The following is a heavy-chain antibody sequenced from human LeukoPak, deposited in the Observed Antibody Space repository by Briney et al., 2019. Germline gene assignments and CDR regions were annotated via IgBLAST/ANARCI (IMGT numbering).Heavy chain of an antibody. CDR3: ARVGGELLDAFDI. V-gene: IGHV3-48*04. Sequence: GGSLRLSCAASGFAFSSYSMNWVRQAPGKGLERVSYISSSSSTIYYADSVKGRFTISRDNAKNSLYLQMNSLRAEDTAVYYCARVGGELLDAFDIWGQGTMVTVSS. CDR2: ISSSSSTI. D-gene: IGHD1-26*01. CDR1: GFAFSSYS. J-gene: IGHJ3*02.